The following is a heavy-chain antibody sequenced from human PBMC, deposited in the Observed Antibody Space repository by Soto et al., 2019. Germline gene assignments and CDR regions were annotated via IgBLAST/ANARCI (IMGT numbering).Heavy chain of an antibody. J-gene: IGHJ6*02. D-gene: IGHD3-16*01. V-gene: IGHV1-18*01. CDR1: GYTFTAYA. Sequence: EASVKLSCKASGYTFTAYAMHWVRQAPGQGLEWMGWINGYTGNTNYAQKSQGRVTMTTDTSTNTAYLDLWTLISDDTAVYYCARSWVTGKGGMDVWGQGTTVTVSS. CDR2: INGYTGNT. CDR3: ARSWVTGKGGMDV.